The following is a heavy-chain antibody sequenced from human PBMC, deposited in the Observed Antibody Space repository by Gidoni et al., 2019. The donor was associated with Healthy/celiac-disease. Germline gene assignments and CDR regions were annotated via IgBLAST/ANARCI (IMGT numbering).Heavy chain of an antibody. CDR2: IYYSGST. J-gene: IGHJ4*02. CDR3: ARGDIAVAGTLGYFDY. V-gene: IGHV4-59*01. D-gene: IGHD6-19*01. Sequence: QVQLQESGTGLVKPSETLSLTCTVYGGSISSYYWSWFRQPPGKGLEWIGYIYYSGSTNYNPSLKSRVTISVDTSKNQFSLKLSSVTAADTAVYYCARGDIAVAGTLGYFDYWGQGTLVTVSS. CDR1: GGSISSYY.